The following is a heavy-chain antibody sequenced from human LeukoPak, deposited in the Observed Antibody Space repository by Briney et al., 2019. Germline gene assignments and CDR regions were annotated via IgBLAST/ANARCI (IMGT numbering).Heavy chain of an antibody. Sequence: SETLSLTCTVSGGSISSSSYYWGWIRQPPGKGLEWIGSIYYSGSTYYNPSLKSRVTISVDTSKNQFSLKLSSVTAADTAVYYCARSLRYFDPNYFDYWGQGTLVTVSS. J-gene: IGHJ4*02. CDR1: GGSISSSSYY. CDR3: ARSLRYFDPNYFDY. D-gene: IGHD3-9*01. V-gene: IGHV4-39*01. CDR2: IYYSGST.